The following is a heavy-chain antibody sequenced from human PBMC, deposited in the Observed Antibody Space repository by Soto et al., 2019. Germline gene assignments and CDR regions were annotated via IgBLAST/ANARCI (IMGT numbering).Heavy chain of an antibody. CDR3: ARGTKFVRGTFDY. Sequence: GGSLRLSCAASGFTFSSYAMHWVRQAPGKGLEWVAVISYDGSNKYYADSVKGRFTISRDNCKNTLYLQMNSLRAEDTAVYYCARGTKFVRGTFDYWGQGTLVTVSS. CDR1: GFTFSSYA. V-gene: IGHV3-30-3*01. D-gene: IGHD3-10*01. CDR2: ISYDGSNK. J-gene: IGHJ4*02.